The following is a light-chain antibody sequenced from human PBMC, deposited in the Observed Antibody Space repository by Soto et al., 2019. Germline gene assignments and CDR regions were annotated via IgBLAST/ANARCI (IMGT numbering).Light chain of an antibody. J-gene: IGLJ2*01. Sequence: QSALTQPASVSGSPGQSITISCTGTSSDVGGYNYVSWYQQHPGKAPKLMMYEVSNRPSGVSNRFSGSKSGNTASLTISGLQDEDEADYYCSSYTISTPYVVFGGGTKLTVL. CDR1: SSDVGGYNY. V-gene: IGLV2-14*01. CDR2: EVS. CDR3: SSYTISTPYVV.